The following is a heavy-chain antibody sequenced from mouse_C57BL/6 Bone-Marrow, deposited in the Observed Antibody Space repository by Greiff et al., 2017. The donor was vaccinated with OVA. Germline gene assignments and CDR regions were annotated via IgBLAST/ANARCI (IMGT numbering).Heavy chain of an antibody. V-gene: IGHV14-2*01. J-gene: IGHJ4*01. CDR2: LDPEDGET. CDR3: ARAGYDYDDAMDY. D-gene: IGHD2-4*01. Sequence: EVQLQESGAELVKPGASVKLSCTASGFNIKAYYMHWVKQRTEQGLEWIGRLDPEDGETKYAPQFQGKATITADTSSNTAYLQLSSLTSEDTAVYDCARAGYDYDDAMDYWGQGTSVTVSS. CDR1: GFNIKAYY.